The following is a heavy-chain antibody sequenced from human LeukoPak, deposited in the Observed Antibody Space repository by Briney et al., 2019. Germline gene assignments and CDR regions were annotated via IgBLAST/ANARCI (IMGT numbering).Heavy chain of an antibody. CDR3: ARGFGSGTSPIDL. CDR2: IYATDLT. Sequence: SPSETPSLTCTVSGRSIRSVYWNWIRQSARKGPEWIGRIYATDLTNYNPSLKSRVTLSVDMSKNELSLTLKSVTAADTAVYYCARGFGSGTSPIDLWGQGALVTVSS. V-gene: IGHV4-4*07. J-gene: IGHJ5*02. CDR1: GRSIRSVY. D-gene: IGHD3-10*01.